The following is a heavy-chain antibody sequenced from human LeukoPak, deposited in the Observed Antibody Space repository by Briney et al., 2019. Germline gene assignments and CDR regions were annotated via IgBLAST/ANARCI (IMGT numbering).Heavy chain of an antibody. Sequence: SKTLSLTCAVYGGSFSGYYWSWIRQPPGKGLEWIGEINHSGSTNYNPSLKSRVTISVDTSKNQFSLKLSSVTAADTAVYYCARGGGIAAAGRPYNWFDPWGQGTLVTVSS. J-gene: IGHJ5*02. V-gene: IGHV4-34*01. CDR3: ARGGGIAAAGRPYNWFDP. CDR1: GGSFSGYY. D-gene: IGHD6-13*01. CDR2: INHSGST.